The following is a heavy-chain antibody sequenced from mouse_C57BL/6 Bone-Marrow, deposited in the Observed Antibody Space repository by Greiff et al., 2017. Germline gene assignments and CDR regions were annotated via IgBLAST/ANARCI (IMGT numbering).Heavy chain of an antibody. J-gene: IGHJ2*01. CDR2: IDPSDSYT. Sequence: VQLQQPGAELVKPGASVKLSCKASGYTFTSYWMHWVKQRPGQGLEWIGEIDPSDSYTNYNQKFKGKSTLTVDKSSSTAYMQLSSLTSEDSAVYYCAREGIYGSSQYYFDYWGQGTTLTVSS. CDR1: GYTFTSYW. CDR3: AREGIYGSSQYYFDY. V-gene: IGHV1-69*01. D-gene: IGHD1-1*01.